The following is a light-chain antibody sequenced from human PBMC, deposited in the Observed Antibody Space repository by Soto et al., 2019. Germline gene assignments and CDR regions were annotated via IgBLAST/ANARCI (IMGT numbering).Light chain of an antibody. CDR3: EQYGSLGT. CDR2: GAS. Sequence: IIVKMSPCAVSLSTKERASLSCRASQSVSNNYLAWYQQKPGQAPRLLIYGASNRATGIPDRFSGSGSGTDFTLTISRLEPEDFAVYYCEQYGSLGTFAQGTKVDIK. J-gene: IGKJ1*01. V-gene: IGKV3-20*01. CDR1: QSVSNNY.